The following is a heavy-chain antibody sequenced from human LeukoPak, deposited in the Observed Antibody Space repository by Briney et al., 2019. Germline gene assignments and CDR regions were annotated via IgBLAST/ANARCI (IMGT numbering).Heavy chain of an antibody. D-gene: IGHD7-27*01. Sequence: SETLSLTCSVSGYSISSGYYWGWIRQPPGKGLEWIGSIYQSGSTYYNPSLKSRVTISVDTSRNQFSLKLSSVTAADTAVYYCARLAWGRLDYWGQGTLVTVSS. CDR2: IYQSGST. CDR3: ARLAWGRLDY. CDR1: GYSISSGYY. V-gene: IGHV4-38-2*02. J-gene: IGHJ4*02.